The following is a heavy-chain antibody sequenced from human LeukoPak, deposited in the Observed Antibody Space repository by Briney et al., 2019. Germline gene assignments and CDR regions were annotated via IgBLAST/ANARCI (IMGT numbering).Heavy chain of an antibody. CDR2: VYHSGSI. Sequence: SETLSLTCTVSGGSISSYSWNWIRQSPGKGLEWIGRVYHSGSINYNPSLKSRATISVDTSKNQFSLNLSSVTAAATAVYYCVSSYGGYVLDYWGQGTLVIVSS. CDR1: GGSISSYS. V-gene: IGHV4-59*01. D-gene: IGHD5-12*01. CDR3: VSSYGGYVLDY. J-gene: IGHJ4*02.